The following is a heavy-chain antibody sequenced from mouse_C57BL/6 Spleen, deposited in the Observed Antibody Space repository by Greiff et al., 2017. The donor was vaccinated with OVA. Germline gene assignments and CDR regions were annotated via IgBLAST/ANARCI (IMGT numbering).Heavy chain of an antibody. V-gene: IGHV1-55*01. J-gene: IGHJ4*01. CDR1: GYTFTSYW. CDR2: IYPGSGST. Sequence: VQLQQPGAELVKPGASVKMSCKASGYTFTSYWITWVKQRPGQGLEWIGDIYPGSGSTNYNEKFKSKATLTVDTSSSTAYMQLSRLTSEDSAVYYCAKSPYDYDGGYYAMDYGGQGTSVTVSS. CDR3: AKSPYDYDGGYYAMDY. D-gene: IGHD2-4*01.